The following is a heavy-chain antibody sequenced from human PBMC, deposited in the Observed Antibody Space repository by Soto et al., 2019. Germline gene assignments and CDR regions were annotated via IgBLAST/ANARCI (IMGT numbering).Heavy chain of an antibody. J-gene: IGHJ6*02. Sequence: QVQLVQSGAEVKKPGSSVKVSCKASGGTFSSYAISWVRQAPGQGLEWMGGIIPIFGTANYAQKFQGRVTITADESTSTAYMKLSSLRSEDTAVYYCARVSVQYCTNGVCPPRYYYYYGMDVWGQGTTVTVSS. CDR3: ARVSVQYCTNGVCPPRYYYYYGMDV. CDR2: IIPIFGTA. CDR1: GGTFSSYA. V-gene: IGHV1-69*01. D-gene: IGHD2-8*01.